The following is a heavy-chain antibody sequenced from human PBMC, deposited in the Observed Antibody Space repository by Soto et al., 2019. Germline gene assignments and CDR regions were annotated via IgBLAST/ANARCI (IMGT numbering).Heavy chain of an antibody. V-gene: IGHV4-59*01. Sequence: SETRSLTCTVSGGSISSYYWSWIRQPPGKGLEWIGYIYYSGSTNYNPSLKSRVTISVDTSKNQFSLKLSSVTAADTAVYYCAGAGNYCGGDCYPPKLGCDPWGQGTLVTVSS. CDR3: AGAGNYCGGDCYPPKLGCDP. D-gene: IGHD2-21*02. CDR1: GGSISSYY. J-gene: IGHJ5*02. CDR2: IYYSGST.